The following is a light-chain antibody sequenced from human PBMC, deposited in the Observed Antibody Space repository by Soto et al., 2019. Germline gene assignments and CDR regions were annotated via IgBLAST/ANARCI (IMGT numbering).Light chain of an antibody. CDR2: DAS. J-gene: IGKJ2*01. CDR3: QQYDNLPPHT. Sequence: DIQMTQSPSSLSASVGDRVTITCQASQDISNYLNWYQQKPGKAPKLLIYDASNLETGVQSRFSGSGSGTDFTFTISSLQPEDIATYYCQQYDNLPPHTFGQGTKLEIK. V-gene: IGKV1-33*01. CDR1: QDISNY.